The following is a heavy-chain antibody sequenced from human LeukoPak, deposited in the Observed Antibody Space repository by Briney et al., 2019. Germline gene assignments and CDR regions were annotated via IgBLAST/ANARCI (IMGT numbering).Heavy chain of an antibody. Sequence: SETLSLTCTVSGGSIFSYYWSWIRQPPGKGLEWIGYIYYSGGTDYNPSLKSRVTISVDTSKNQFSLKLRSVTAADTAVYYCARHVTISGPYDASDIWGQGTMVTVSP. D-gene: IGHD5-24*01. CDR2: IYYSGGT. V-gene: IGHV4-59*08. CDR1: GGSIFSYY. J-gene: IGHJ3*02. CDR3: ARHVTISGPYDASDI.